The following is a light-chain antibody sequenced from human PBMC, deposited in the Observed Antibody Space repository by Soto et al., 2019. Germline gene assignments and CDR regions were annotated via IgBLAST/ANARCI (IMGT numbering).Light chain of an antibody. J-gene: IGKJ2*01. V-gene: IGKV1-5*03. CDR3: QQYHSYPYS. CDR2: KAS. Sequence: DNHMTQSPSTLSAFVGDRVTITCRASQSITNWLAWFQQKPGKAPKLLIYKASSLETGVPSRFSDSGFGTDFTLTINSLQPDDFATYYCQQYHSYPYSFGQGTKLEIK. CDR1: QSITNW.